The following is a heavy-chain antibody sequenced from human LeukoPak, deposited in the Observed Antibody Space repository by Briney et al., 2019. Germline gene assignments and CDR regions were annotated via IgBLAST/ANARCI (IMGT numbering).Heavy chain of an antibody. CDR3: ARALHYYDSSGYYIPGY. V-gene: IGHV3-7*01. J-gene: IGHJ4*02. CDR1: GFTMRNYW. CDR2: IRQDGSEK. Sequence: PGGSLRLSCAASGFTMRNYWMTWVRQAPGKGLEWVANIRQDGSEKYYVDSVKGRFTISRDNAKNSLYLQMNSLRAEDTAVYYCARALHYYDSSGYYIPGYWGQGTLVTVSS. D-gene: IGHD3-22*01.